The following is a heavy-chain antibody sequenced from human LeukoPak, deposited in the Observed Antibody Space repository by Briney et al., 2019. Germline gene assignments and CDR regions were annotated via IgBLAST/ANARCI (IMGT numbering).Heavy chain of an antibody. Sequence: GGSLRLSCAASGFTFSSYAMSWVRQAPGKGLEWVSAISGSDGSTYYADSVKGRFTISRDNSKNTLYLQMNSLRAEDTAVYYCAKEAGESYYYYYGMDVWGQGTTVTVSS. CDR3: AKEAGESYYYYYGMDV. CDR2: ISGSDGST. D-gene: IGHD3-10*01. CDR1: GFTFSSYA. V-gene: IGHV3-23*01. J-gene: IGHJ6*02.